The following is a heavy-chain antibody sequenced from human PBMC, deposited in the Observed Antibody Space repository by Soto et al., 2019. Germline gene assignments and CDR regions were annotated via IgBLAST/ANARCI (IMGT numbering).Heavy chain of an antibody. CDR3: TRLAPASFQFDY. D-gene: IGHD6-25*01. J-gene: IGHJ5*01. CDR1: GFTFSASA. V-gene: IGHV3-73*01. Sequence: LRLSCAASGFTFSASAIHWVRQASGKGLEWVGRIKTKSDTYATAYAASVRGRFTISRDDSYNTAYLQMDSLKTEDTAVYYCTRLAPASFQFDYWGHGALVTVSS. CDR2: IKTKSDTYAT.